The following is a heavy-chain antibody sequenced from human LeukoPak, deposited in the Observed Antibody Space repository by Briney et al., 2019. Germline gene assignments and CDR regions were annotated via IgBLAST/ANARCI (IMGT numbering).Heavy chain of an antibody. CDR1: GFTFNSYS. Sequence: GGSLRLSCAASGFTFNSYSMNWVRQAPGKGLEWFSSISSSSSYIYYADSVKGRFTISRDNAKNSLYLQMNSLRAEDTAVYYCARSWIRANLDYWGQGTLVTVSS. CDR3: ARSWIRANLDY. CDR2: ISSSSSYI. J-gene: IGHJ4*02. D-gene: IGHD5-18*01. V-gene: IGHV3-21*01.